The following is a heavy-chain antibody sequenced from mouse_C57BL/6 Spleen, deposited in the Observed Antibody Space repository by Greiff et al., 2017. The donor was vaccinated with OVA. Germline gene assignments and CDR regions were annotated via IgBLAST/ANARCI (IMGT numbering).Heavy chain of an antibody. Sequence: EVQLVESGEGLVKPGGSLKLSCAASGFTFSSYAMSWVRQTPEKRLEWVAYISSGGDYIYYADTVKGRFTISRDNARNTLYLQMSSLKSEDTAMYYCTSIYYDFYYFDYWGQGTTLTVSS. CDR2: ISSGGDYI. V-gene: IGHV5-9-1*02. D-gene: IGHD2-4*01. J-gene: IGHJ2*01. CDR3: TSIYYDFYYFDY. CDR1: GFTFSSYA.